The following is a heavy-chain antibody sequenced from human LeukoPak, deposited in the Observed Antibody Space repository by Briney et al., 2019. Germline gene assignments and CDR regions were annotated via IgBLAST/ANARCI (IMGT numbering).Heavy chain of an antibody. CDR2: ISSDGSGK. V-gene: IGHV3-30*18. D-gene: IGHD2-21*02. CDR3: AKEVADFDGFDI. CDR1: GLTFSGYG. Sequence: GGSLRLSCAASGLTFSGYGMHWVRQAPGEGLEWVAVISSDGSGKNHADSVKGRFTISRDNSKNTLYLQMNSLRADDTAVYYCAKEVADFDGFDIWGQGTMVTVSS. J-gene: IGHJ3*02.